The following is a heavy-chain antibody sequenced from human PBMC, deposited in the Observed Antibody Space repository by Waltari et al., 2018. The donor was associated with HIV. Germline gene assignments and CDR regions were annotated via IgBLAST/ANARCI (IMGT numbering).Heavy chain of an antibody. CDR2: IYHSGST. Sequence: QVQLQESGPGLVKPSETLSLTCAVSGYSISSGYYWGWLRQPPGKGLEWIGSIYHSGSTYYNPSLKSRVTISVDTSKNQFSLKLSSVTAADTAVYYCARDEGYGDYSFDYWGQGTLVTVSS. CDR3: ARDEGYGDYSFDY. V-gene: IGHV4-38-2*02. J-gene: IGHJ4*02. CDR1: GYSISSGYY. D-gene: IGHD4-17*01.